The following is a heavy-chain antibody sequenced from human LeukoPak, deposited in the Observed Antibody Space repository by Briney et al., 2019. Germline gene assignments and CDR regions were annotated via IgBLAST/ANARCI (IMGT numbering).Heavy chain of an antibody. J-gene: IGHJ4*02. CDR1: EFSFSSYG. CDR3: AKLEFRSGSPD. CDR2: IWYDGSNK. V-gene: IGHV3-33*03. D-gene: IGHD3-3*01. Sequence: GGSLRLSCAASEFSFSSYGMHWVRRAPGKGLEWVAVIWYDGSNKYYADSVKGRFTISRDSSKNTLYLQMNSLRAEDTAVYYCAKLEFRSGSPDWGQGTLVTVSS.